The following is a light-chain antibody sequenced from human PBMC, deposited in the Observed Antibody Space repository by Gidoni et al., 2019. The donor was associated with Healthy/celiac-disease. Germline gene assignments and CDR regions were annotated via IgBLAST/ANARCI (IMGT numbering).Light chain of an antibody. J-gene: IGKJ2*01. V-gene: IGKV3-11*01. CDR3: QQRSNWPPVT. CDR2: DAS. Sequence: EMVLTQSAATLSVSPGERATLSCRASQMVSSYLAWYHQKPGQAPSLLIYDASNRATGIPARFSGSGSGTDFTLTIISLEPEDFAVYYCQQRSNWPPVTFXQXTKLEIK. CDR1: QMVSSY.